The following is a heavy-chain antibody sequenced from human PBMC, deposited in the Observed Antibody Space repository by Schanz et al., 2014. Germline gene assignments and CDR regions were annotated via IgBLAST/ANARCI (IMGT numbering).Heavy chain of an antibody. CDR1: GFAFSSYG. CDR3: LAPDYGMDV. J-gene: IGHJ6*02. CDR2: ISGSSRTI. Sequence: EVQLMESGGGLVKPGGSLRLSCLASGFAFSSYGMNWLRQAPGKGLEWVSYISGSSRTIYYADSMKGRFTISRDNAKNTLYLQMNTLRAEDTAVYYCLAPDYGMDVWGQGTTVTVSS. V-gene: IGHV3-21*05.